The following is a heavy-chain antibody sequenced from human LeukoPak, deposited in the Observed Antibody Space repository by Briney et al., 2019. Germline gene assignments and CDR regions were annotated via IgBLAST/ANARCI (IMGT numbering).Heavy chain of an antibody. J-gene: IGHJ4*02. CDR2: ISGSGGST. CDR3: AKDLAVAPYYFDY. CDR1: GFTFSSYA. V-gene: IGHV3-23*01. Sequence: ASLRLSCAASGFTFSSYAMSWVRQARGKVLEWVSAISGSGGSTYYADSVKGRFTISRDNSKNTLYLQMNSLRAEDTAVYYCAKDLAVAPYYFDYWGQGTLVTVSS. D-gene: IGHD6-19*01.